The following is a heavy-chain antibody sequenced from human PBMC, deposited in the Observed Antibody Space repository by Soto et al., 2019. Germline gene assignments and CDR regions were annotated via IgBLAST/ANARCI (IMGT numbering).Heavy chain of an antibody. CDR3: ARERGYYYDSSGYWSYFDD. Sequence: GESLKISCEGSGYRFTNYWIGWVRQMPGKGLEWMGIIYPGDSETRYSPSFEGRVTISVDTSINTAYVQWSSLQASDTAIYYCARERGYYYDSSGYWSYFDDWGQGTLVTVSS. CDR2: IYPGDSET. D-gene: IGHD3-22*01. J-gene: IGHJ4*02. CDR1: GYRFTNYW. V-gene: IGHV5-51*01.